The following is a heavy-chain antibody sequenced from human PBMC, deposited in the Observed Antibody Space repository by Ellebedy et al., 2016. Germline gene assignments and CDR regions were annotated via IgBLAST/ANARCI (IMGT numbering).Heavy chain of an antibody. CDR1: GDSITSGGYS. CDR2: IYPGGRR. CDR3: ARETNWYYFDF. J-gene: IGHJ4*02. V-gene: IGHV4-30-2*01. D-gene: IGHD7-27*01. Sequence: SETLSLXCTVSGDSITSGGYSWTWIRQPPGKGLEWIGYIYPGGRRKSNPSLQSRVAISMDTSKNQFSLKLTSLTAADTAVYYCARETNWYYFDFWGQGSLVTVSS.